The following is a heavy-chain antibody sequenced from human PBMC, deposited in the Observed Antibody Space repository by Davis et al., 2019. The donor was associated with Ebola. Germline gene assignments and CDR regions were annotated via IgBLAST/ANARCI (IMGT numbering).Heavy chain of an antibody. CDR3: ARTTTNFGVAGSPHDAFDF. CDR2: ITPIFGTT. J-gene: IGHJ3*01. CDR1: GGTFSGNA. V-gene: IGHV1-69*13. Sequence: SVKVSCKASGGTFSGNAVSWVRQAPGQRLEWMGRITPIFGTTDYAQNFQGRVTMTADESTTTAYLELSSLRSDDTAVYYCARTTTNFGVAGSPHDAFDFWGQGTTVTISS. D-gene: IGHD3-3*01.